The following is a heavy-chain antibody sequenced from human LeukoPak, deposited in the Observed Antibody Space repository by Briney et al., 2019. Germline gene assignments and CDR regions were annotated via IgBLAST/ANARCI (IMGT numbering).Heavy chain of an antibody. V-gene: IGHV4-34*01. Sequence: SETLSLTCAVYGGSFTSYFWSWIRQPPGKGLEWIGEINQSGATNYNPSLKSRVTISRDTPKNQFSLRLSSVTAADTAVYCCARSRLVGTTVIVVARGAFDLWGQGNVVTVSP. CDR2: INQSGAT. D-gene: IGHD3-22*01. J-gene: IGHJ3*01. CDR3: ARSRLVGTTVIVVARGAFDL. CDR1: GGSFTSYF.